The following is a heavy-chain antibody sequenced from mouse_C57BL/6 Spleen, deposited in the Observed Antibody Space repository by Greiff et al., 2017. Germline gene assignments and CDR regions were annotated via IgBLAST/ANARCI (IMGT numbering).Heavy chain of an antibody. CDR3: ARCYYDYDPLDY. Sequence: QVQLQQPGAELVKPGASVKLSCKASGYTFTSYWMQWVKQRPGQGLEWIGEIDPSDSYTNYNQKFKGKATLTVDTSSSTAYMQLSSLTSEDSAVYYCARCYYDYDPLDYWGQGTTLTVSS. J-gene: IGHJ2*01. CDR2: IDPSDSYT. D-gene: IGHD2-4*01. V-gene: IGHV1-50*01. CDR1: GYTFTSYW.